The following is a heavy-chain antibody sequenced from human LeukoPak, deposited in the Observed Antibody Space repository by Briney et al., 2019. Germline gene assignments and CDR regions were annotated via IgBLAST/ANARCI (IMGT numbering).Heavy chain of an antibody. CDR3: ARQTTGSYQWTFDY. CDR1: GGSISSSAHF. J-gene: IGHJ4*02. V-gene: IGHV4-39*01. Sequence: SETLSLTCTVSGGSISSSAHFWGWIRQPPGKGLEWIGTIYHSGTTYYNPSLKSRVTISVDTSRNQFSLRLNSVTAVDTAVYSCARQTTGSYQWTFDYWGQGTLVTVSS. D-gene: IGHD3-10*01. CDR2: IYHSGTT.